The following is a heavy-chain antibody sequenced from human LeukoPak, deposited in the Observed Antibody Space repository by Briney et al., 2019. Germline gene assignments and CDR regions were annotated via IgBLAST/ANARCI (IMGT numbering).Heavy chain of an antibody. Sequence: GASVKVSCKASRYTFTGYYMHWVREAPGEGREWMGWIKPKTGGTKFAQKFQCRLTMTRDTSISTAYMELSRLTSGATAVYFCARTATYYSGMYYFDYWGQGTLVTVFS. D-gene: IGHD3-10*01. V-gene: IGHV1-2*02. J-gene: IGHJ4*02. CDR2: IKPKTGGT. CDR3: ARTATYYSGMYYFDY. CDR1: RYTFTGYY.